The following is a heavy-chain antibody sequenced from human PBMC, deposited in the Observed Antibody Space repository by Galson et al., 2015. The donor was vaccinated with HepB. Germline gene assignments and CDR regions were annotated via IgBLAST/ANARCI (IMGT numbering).Heavy chain of an antibody. D-gene: IGHD6-13*01. CDR1: GFTFSKYA. CDR2: ISGSGDST. Sequence: SLRLSCAASGFTFSKYAMSWVRQAPGKGLEWVSGISGSGDSTYYADSVKGRFTISRDNSKYTLYLQMISLRAEDTAVYYCAKWGHSSSWYVLDYWGQGILVTVSS. V-gene: IGHV3-23*01. CDR3: AKWGHSSSWYVLDY. J-gene: IGHJ4*02.